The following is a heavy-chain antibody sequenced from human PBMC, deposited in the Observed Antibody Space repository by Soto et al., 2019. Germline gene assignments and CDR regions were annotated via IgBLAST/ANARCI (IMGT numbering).Heavy chain of an antibody. D-gene: IGHD3-10*01. CDR3: ARGGDVLLWFGELYYFDY. CDR2: IYYSGST. CDR1: GGSISSYY. V-gene: IGHV4-59*08. Sequence: SETLSLTCTVAGGSISSYYWSWMRQPPGKGLEWIGYIYYSGSTNYNPSLKSRVTISVDTSKNQLSLKLSSVTAADTAVYYCARGGDVLLWFGELYYFDYWGQGTLVTVS. J-gene: IGHJ4*02.